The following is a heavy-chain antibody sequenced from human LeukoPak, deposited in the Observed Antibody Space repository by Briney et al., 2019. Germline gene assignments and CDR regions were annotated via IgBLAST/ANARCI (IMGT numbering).Heavy chain of an antibody. Sequence: GGSLRLSCAASGFTFSSYSMNWVRQAPGRGLEWVSYISSSSSTIYYADSVRGRFTISRDNAKNSLYLQMNSLRAEDTAVYYCARVPTSIFGVATIYYFDYWGQGTLVTVSS. CDR3: ARVPTSIFGVATIYYFDY. CDR2: ISSSSSTI. D-gene: IGHD3-3*01. J-gene: IGHJ4*02. V-gene: IGHV3-48*01. CDR1: GFTFSSYS.